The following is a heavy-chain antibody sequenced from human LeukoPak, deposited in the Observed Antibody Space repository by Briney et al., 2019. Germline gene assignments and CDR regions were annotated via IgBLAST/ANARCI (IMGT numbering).Heavy chain of an antibody. CDR2: IIPILGIA. CDR3: AGLGGGELLI. Sequence: APVKVSCKASGGTFSSYTISWVRQAPGQGLEWMGRIIPILGIANHAQKFQGRVTITADKSTSTAYMELSSLRSEDTAVYYCAGLGGGELLIWGQGTMVTVSS. D-gene: IGHD1-26*01. V-gene: IGHV1-69*02. J-gene: IGHJ3*02. CDR1: GGTFSSYT.